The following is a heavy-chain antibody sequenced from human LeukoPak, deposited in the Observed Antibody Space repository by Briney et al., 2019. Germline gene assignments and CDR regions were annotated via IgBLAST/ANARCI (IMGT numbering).Heavy chain of an antibody. J-gene: IGHJ4*02. CDR1: GGSFSGYY. CDR3: ARGPPRARYCSSTSCYAIKNFWYLDY. Sequence: ASETLSLTCAVYGGSFSGYYWSWIRQPPGKGLEWIGEINHSGSTNYNPSLKSRVTISVDTSKNQFSLKLSSVTAADTAVYYCARGPPRARYCSSTSCYAIKNFWYLDYWGQGTLVTVSS. V-gene: IGHV4-34*01. D-gene: IGHD2-2*01. CDR2: INHSGST.